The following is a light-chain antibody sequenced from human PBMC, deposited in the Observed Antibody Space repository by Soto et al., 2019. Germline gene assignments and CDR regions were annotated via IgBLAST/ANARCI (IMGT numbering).Light chain of an antibody. J-gene: IGKJ4*01. CDR2: GAS. CDR3: QRYGTSLPLT. Sequence: EVVLTQSPCTLSLSPGDRATLSCRASQSVSSKYLAWYQQKPGQAPRLLIYGASSRATGIPDRFSGSGSGTDFTLTISRLEPEDFAVYYCQRYGTSLPLTFGGGTKVEIK. V-gene: IGKV3-20*01. CDR1: QSVSSKY.